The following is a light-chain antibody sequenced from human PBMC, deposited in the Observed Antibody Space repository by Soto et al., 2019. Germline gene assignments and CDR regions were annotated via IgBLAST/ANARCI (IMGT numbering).Light chain of an antibody. CDR3: QQSYSRPLT. V-gene: IGKV1-39*01. CDR2: AAS. J-gene: IGKJ4*01. CDR1: QSISSY. Sequence: DIQMTQSPSSLPASVGDRVTITCRASQSISSYLSWYQQKSGKAPKLLIFAASTLQGGVPSRFSGSGSGTDFALTISSLQPEDFATYYCQQSYSRPLTFRGGTKVEIK.